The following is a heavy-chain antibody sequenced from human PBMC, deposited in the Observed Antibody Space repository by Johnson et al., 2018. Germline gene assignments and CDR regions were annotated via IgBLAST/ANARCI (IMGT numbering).Heavy chain of an antibody. D-gene: IGHD1-26*01. Sequence: EVQLLESGGGLVQPGRSLRLSCTASGFTFGDYAMSCFRQAPGKGLEWVGFIRSKAYGGTTEYAASVKGRFTISRDDSKSIAYLQMNSLKTEDTAVYYCARDYPILVDDYYYYYYMDVWGKGTTVTVSS. CDR2: IRSKAYGGTT. V-gene: IGHV3-49*03. CDR3: ARDYPILVDDYYYYYYMDV. CDR1: GFTFGDYA. J-gene: IGHJ6*03.